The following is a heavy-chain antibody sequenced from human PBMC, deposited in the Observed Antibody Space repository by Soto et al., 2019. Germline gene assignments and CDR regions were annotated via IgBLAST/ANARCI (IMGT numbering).Heavy chain of an antibody. CDR3: ARDYYSYGFLFDY. D-gene: IGHD5-18*01. CDR1: GYTFTSYD. Sequence: ASVKVSCKASGYTFTSYDINWVRQATGQGLEWMGWMNPNSGNTGYAQKFQGRVTMTRNTSISTAYMELSSLRSEDTAVYYCARDYYSYGFLFDYWGQGTLVTVSS. V-gene: IGHV1-8*01. CDR2: MNPNSGNT. J-gene: IGHJ4*02.